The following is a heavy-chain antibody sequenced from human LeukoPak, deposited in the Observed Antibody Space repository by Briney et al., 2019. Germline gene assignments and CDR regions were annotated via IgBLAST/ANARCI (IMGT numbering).Heavy chain of an antibody. CDR1: GFTFSSYE. Sequence: GGSLRLSCATSGFTFSSYEMNWVRQAPGKGLEWVSYISSGSTIYYADSVKGRFTISRDNAKNSLYLQMNSLRAEDTAVYYCARAGGNYDFDYWGQGTLVTVSS. CDR3: ARAGGNYDFDY. V-gene: IGHV3-48*03. D-gene: IGHD3-10*01. J-gene: IGHJ4*02. CDR2: ISSGSTI.